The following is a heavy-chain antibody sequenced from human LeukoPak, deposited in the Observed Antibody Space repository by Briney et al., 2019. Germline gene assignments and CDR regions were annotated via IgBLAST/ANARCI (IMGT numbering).Heavy chain of an antibody. D-gene: IGHD4-23*01. CDR1: GGSISSYY. J-gene: IGHJ3*02. CDR3: ATLTGGDDAFDI. CDR2: IFYTGST. Sequence: TSETLSLTCTVSGGSISSYYWSWIRQPPGKGLEWIGYIFYTGSTNYNPSLKSRVTISVLTSKNRFSLKLSSVTAADTAVYYCATLTGGDDAFDIWGQGTMVTVSS. V-gene: IGHV4-59*01.